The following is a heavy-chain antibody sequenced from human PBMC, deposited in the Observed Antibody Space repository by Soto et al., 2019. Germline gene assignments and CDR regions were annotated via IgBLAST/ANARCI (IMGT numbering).Heavy chain of an antibody. CDR1: GDSVTSNSAA. V-gene: IGHV6-1*01. D-gene: IGHD4-17*01. CDR2: TYYRTKWYN. Sequence: SQTLSLPCVISGDSVTSNSAAWNWTRQSPSRGLEWLGKTYYRTKWYNDYAISVKSRITINPDTSKNRFSLQLNSVTPGDTAVYYCARGGDYGGPVDTDAFDIWGQGTMVTVSS. CDR3: ARGGDYGGPVDTDAFDI. J-gene: IGHJ3*02.